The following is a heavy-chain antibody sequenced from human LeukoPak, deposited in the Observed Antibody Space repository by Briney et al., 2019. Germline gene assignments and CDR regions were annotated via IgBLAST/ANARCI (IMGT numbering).Heavy chain of an antibody. Sequence: GGSLRLSCAASGFTYSTSGMHWVRQAPGKGLEGVAFIRYDETHTYYADSVKGRFTISRDNSKNTLYLQMNSLRVDDTAVYYCARSFTAREYFQHWGQGTPVIISS. CDR1: GFTYSTSG. CDR2: IRYDETHT. CDR3: ARSFTAREYFQH. J-gene: IGHJ1*01. V-gene: IGHV3-30*02. D-gene: IGHD6-6*01.